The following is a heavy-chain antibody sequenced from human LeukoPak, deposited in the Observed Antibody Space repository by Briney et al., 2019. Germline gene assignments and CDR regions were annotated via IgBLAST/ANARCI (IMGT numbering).Heavy chain of an antibody. Sequence: PSETLSLTCTVSGGSISSSRYYWGWIRQPPGKGLEWIGSIYYSGSAYYNPSLKSRVAISVDTSKNQFSLKLSSVTAADTAVYYCARQTIGFFDPWGQGTLVTVSS. V-gene: IGHV4-39*01. CDR1: GGSISSSRYY. D-gene: IGHD1-1*01. CDR3: ARQTIGFFDP. CDR2: IYYSGSA. J-gene: IGHJ5*02.